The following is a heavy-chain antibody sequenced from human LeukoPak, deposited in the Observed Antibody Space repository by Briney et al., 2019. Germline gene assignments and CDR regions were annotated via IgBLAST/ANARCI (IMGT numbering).Heavy chain of an antibody. J-gene: IGHJ5*02. Sequence: SETLSLTCTVSGGSISSYYWSWIRQPAGKGLEWIGRIYTSGSTNYNPSLKSRVTMSVDTSKNQFSLKLSSVTAADTAVYYCARDRTVVPAAENWFDPWGQGTLVTVSS. CDR1: GGSISSYY. D-gene: IGHD2-2*01. CDR3: ARDRTVVPAAENWFDP. V-gene: IGHV4-4*07. CDR2: IYTSGST.